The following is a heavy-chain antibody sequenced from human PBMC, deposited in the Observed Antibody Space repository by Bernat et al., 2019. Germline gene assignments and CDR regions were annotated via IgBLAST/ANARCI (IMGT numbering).Heavy chain of an antibody. CDR3: ARHPWSSGSLPYFDY. CDR1: GFTYSSYS. J-gene: IGHJ4*02. V-gene: IGHV3-21*01. CDR2: ISSSSSYI. Sequence: EVQLVESGGGLVKPGGSLRLSCAASGFTYSSYSMNWVRQAPGKGLEWVSSISSSSSYIYYADSMKGRFTISRDNAKNSLYLHMNSLRAEDTAVYYWARHPWSSGSLPYFDYWGQGTLVTVSS. D-gene: IGHD3-22*01.